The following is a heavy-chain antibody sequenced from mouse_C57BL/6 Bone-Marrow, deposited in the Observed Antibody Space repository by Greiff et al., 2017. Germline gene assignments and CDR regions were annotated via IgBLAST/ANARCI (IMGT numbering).Heavy chain of an antibody. CDR2: IDPYDSYT. V-gene: IGHV1-59*01. CDR1: GYTFTSYW. Sequence: QVQLKQPGAELVRPGASVKLSCKASGYTFTSYWMHWVKQRPGQGLEWIGVIDPYDSYTNYNQKFKGKATLTVDTSSSTAYMQLSSLTSEDSAVYYWAEGFAYWGQGTLVTVSA. J-gene: IGHJ3*01. CDR3: AEGFAY.